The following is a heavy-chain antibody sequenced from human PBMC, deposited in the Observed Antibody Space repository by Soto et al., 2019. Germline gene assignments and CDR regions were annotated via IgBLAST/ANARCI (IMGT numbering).Heavy chain of an antibody. V-gene: IGHV3-30-3*01. Sequence: QVQLVESGGGVVQPGRSLRLSCAASGFTFSSYAMHWVRQAPGKGLEWVAVMSYDGSNKYYADSVKGRFTISRDNSKNTLYVQMNSLRAEDTAVYYCARESEQWLNNRAEYFQHWGQGTLVTVSS. CDR1: GFTFSSYA. CDR3: ARESEQWLNNRAEYFQH. J-gene: IGHJ1*01. D-gene: IGHD6-19*01. CDR2: MSYDGSNK.